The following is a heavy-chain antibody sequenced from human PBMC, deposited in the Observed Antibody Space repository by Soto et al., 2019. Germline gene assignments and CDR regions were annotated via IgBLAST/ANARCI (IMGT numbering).Heavy chain of an antibody. V-gene: IGHV3-48*01. CDR1: GFTFSSYS. D-gene: IGHD3-10*01. Sequence: GGSLRLSCAASGFTFSSYSMNWVRQAPGKGLEWVSYISSSSSTIYYADSVKGRFTISRDNAKNSLYLQMNSLRAEDTAVYYCARDRPLLWFGENNQGGPDYWGQGTLVTVSS. CDR2: ISSSSSTI. CDR3: ARDRPLLWFGENNQGGPDY. J-gene: IGHJ4*02.